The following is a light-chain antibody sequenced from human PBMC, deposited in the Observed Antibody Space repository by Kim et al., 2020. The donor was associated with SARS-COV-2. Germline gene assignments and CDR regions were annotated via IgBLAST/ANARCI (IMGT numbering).Light chain of an antibody. CDR2: DVS. CDR3: CSYAGNNFVV. Sequence: GQSVTIYCTGTSSDVGGYDYVSWDQQHPGEVPKHLIYDVSERPSGVPDGFSGSKSGNTASLTISGLQTEDEADYHCCSYAGNNFVVFGSGTQLTVL. CDR1: SSDVGGYDY. J-gene: IGLJ2*01. V-gene: IGLV2-11*03.